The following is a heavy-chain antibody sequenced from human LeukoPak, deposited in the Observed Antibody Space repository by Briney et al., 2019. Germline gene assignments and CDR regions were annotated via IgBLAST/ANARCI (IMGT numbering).Heavy chain of an antibody. D-gene: IGHD6-6*01. J-gene: IGHJ5*02. CDR1: GFTVSSNC. CDR2: IYSGDTT. V-gene: IGHV3-53*01. CDR3: ARDLAAPYGNWFDP. Sequence: GGSLRLSCAASGFTVSSNCMTWVRQAPGKGLEWVSLIYSGDTTYYADSVKGRFTISRDNSKNTLYLQINSLRAEDTAVYYCARDLAAPYGNWFDPWGQGTLVTVSS.